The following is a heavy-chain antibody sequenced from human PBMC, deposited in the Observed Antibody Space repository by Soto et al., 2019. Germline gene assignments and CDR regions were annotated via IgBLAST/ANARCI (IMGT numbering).Heavy chain of an antibody. CDR2: MNPNSGNT. J-gene: IGHJ4*02. CDR3: ARGRGYYGSGSTNTFDY. Sequence: ASVKVSCKASGYTSTSYDINWVRQATGQGLEWMGWMNPNSGNTGYAQKFQGRVTMTRNTSISTAYMELSSLRSEDTAVYYCARGRGYYGSGSTNTFDYWGQGTLVTVSS. D-gene: IGHD3-10*01. V-gene: IGHV1-8*01. CDR1: GYTSTSYD.